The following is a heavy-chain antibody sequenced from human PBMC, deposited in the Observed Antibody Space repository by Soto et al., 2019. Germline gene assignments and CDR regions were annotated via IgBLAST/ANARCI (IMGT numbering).Heavy chain of an antibody. CDR1: GGSITSSSHV. J-gene: IGHJ5*02. V-gene: IGHV4-39*01. Sequence: SETLSLTCTVSGGSITSSSHVWGWVRQPPXKGLEWIGTIYFTGNTYYTPSLKSRLTMSIDTSKNEFSLGLNSVTAADTAVYYCAGQTFTIAAASYGRSNWFDPWGPGTLVTVSS. CDR2: IYFTGNT. D-gene: IGHD6-25*01. CDR3: AGQTFTIAAASYGRSNWFDP.